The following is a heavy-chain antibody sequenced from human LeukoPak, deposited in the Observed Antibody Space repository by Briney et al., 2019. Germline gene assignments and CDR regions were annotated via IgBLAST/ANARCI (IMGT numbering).Heavy chain of an antibody. V-gene: IGHV1-3*04. CDR3: ARNTETAIPLPYYFDY. CDR2: INTGNGNT. J-gene: IGHJ4*02. Sequence: ASETVSCTASGYTFTSYAMHWVRQAPGQRLECMGWINTGNGNTKYSQKFQGRVTITRDTSASTAYMDLSSLRSEDTAVYYCARNTETAIPLPYYFDYWGQGTLVTVSS. D-gene: IGHD2-21*02. CDR1: GYTFTSYA.